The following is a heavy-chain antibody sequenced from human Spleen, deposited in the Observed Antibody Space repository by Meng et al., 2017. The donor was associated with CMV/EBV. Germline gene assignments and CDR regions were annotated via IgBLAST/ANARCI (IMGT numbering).Heavy chain of an antibody. CDR1: GGSFSGYY. CDR2: INHSGST. J-gene: IGHJ4*02. V-gene: IGHV4-34*01. D-gene: IGHD3-10*01. Sequence: QGQPQQWGAALLKPSETLSLTCAVYGGSFSGYYWSWIRQPPGKGLEWIGEINHSGSTNYNPSLKSRVTISVDTSKNQFSLKLSSVTAADTAVYYCARVNPAVGSGSYYFDYWGQGTLVTVSS. CDR3: ARVNPAVGSGSYYFDY.